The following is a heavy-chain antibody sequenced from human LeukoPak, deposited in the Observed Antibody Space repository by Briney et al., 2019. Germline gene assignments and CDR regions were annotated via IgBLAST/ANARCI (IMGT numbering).Heavy chain of an antibody. V-gene: IGHV3-23*01. D-gene: IGHD6-19*01. Sequence: GGTLRLSCAASGFTFSGYGMSWVRQAPGKGLKWVSAISGSGGSTYYADSVKGRFTISRDNSKNTLYLQMNSLRAEDTAVYYCAKVVAVAGMGVDYWGQGTLVTVSS. CDR3: AKVVAVAGMGVDY. CDR2: ISGSGGST. J-gene: IGHJ4*02. CDR1: GFTFSGYG.